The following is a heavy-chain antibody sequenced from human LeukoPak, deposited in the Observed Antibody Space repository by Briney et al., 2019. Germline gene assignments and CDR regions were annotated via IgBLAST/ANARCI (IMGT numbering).Heavy chain of an antibody. D-gene: IGHD3-22*01. V-gene: IGHV3-33*01. CDR2: IWYDGSNK. CDR3: ARISWSSGALFDY. Sequence: PGGSLRLSCAASGFTFSSYGMHWVRQAPGKGLEWVAVIWYDGSNKYHAESVKGRFIISRDNSKNTLYLQMNSLRAEDTAVYYCARISWSSGALFDYWGQGTLVTVSS. CDR1: GFTFSSYG. J-gene: IGHJ4*02.